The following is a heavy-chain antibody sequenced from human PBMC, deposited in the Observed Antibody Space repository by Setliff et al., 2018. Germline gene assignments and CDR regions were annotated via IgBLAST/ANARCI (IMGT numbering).Heavy chain of an antibody. CDR1: GFTFSDYS. Sequence: PGGSLRLSCAASGFTFSDYSMTWTRQAPGQGLEWLSYITTSGITVYSADSVKGRFTVSRDNAKNTLSLQMTDLRGDDTAVYYCARHFPRGVQIVGVAPRFGYWGQGTLVTVSS. J-gene: IGHJ4*02. V-gene: IGHV3-11*04. D-gene: IGHD3-3*01. CDR2: ITTSGITV. CDR3: ARHFPRGVQIVGVAPRFGY.